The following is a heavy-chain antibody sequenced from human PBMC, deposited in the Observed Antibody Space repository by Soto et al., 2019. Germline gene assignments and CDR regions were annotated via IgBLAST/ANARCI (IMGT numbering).Heavy chain of an antibody. CDR1: GFSFNTYA. CDR2: IGGGGSDT. Sequence: HPGGSLRLSCAASGFSFNTYAMSWVRQAPGKGLEWVSSIGGGGSDTNYADSVTGRFTISRDDSKSTLFLQMNSLRPEDTALYFCVKDRMSYNSVWDTFDVWGQGTLVTVSS. J-gene: IGHJ3*01. CDR3: VKDRMSYNSVWDTFDV. D-gene: IGHD1-26*01. V-gene: IGHV3-23*01.